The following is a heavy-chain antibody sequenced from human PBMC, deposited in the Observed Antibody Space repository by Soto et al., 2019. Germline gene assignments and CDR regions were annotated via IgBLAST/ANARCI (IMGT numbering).Heavy chain of an antibody. Sequence: EVQLVESGGGLVQPGRSLRLSCAASGFTFDDYAMHWVRQAPGKVLEWVSGLSWNSGSIGYADSVKGRFTISRDNAKNTLYLQMNSLRAEDTALYYCAKGAGHGSGSYYHDWGQGTLVTVSS. CDR2: LSWNSGSI. CDR1: GFTFDDYA. V-gene: IGHV3-9*01. D-gene: IGHD3-10*01. CDR3: AKGAGHGSGSYYHD. J-gene: IGHJ4*02.